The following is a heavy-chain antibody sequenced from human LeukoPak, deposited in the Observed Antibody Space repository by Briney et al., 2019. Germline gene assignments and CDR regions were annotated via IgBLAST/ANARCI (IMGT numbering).Heavy chain of an antibody. CDR1: GYMLTSYD. Sequence: ASVKVSCKASGYMLTSYDMSWVRQATGQGPEYMGWMNPASGNTGYAQKFQGRVTMTWDTSINTAYMELRSLRYEDTAVYYCARPTNRPSRYYGMDVWGQGTTVTVSS. D-gene: IGHD2-8*01. CDR3: ARPTNRPSRYYGMDV. J-gene: IGHJ6*02. V-gene: IGHV1-8*01. CDR2: MNPASGNT.